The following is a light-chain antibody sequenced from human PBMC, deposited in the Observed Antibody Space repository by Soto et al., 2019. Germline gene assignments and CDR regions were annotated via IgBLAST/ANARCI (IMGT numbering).Light chain of an antibody. Sequence: IVLTQSPGTLSLSPGERATLSCRASQSLRTSYLAWYQQRHGQAPRLLIYGVSNRATGVPDRFRGTGSGTDFTLINSRLEPEDFAVYYGQQYGGSFVNTFGQGTKLEIK. CDR2: GVS. CDR3: QQYGGSFVNT. J-gene: IGKJ2*01. CDR1: QSLRTSY. V-gene: IGKV3-20*01.